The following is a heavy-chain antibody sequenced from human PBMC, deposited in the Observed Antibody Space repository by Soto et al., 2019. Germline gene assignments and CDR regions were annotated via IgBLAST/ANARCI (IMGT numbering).Heavy chain of an antibody. Sequence: ASVKVSCKASGYTFTGYYMHWVRQAPGQGLEWMGWINPNSGGTNYAQKFQGWVTMTRDTSISTAYMELSRLRSDDTAVYYCARDQVPAARRDYYYYGMDVWGQGTTVTVSS. D-gene: IGHD2-2*01. V-gene: IGHV1-2*04. CDR2: INPNSGGT. J-gene: IGHJ6*02. CDR3: ARDQVPAARRDYYYYGMDV. CDR1: GYTFTGYY.